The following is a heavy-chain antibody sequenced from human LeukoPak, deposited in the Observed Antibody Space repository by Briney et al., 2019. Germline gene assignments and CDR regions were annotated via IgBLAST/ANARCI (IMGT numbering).Heavy chain of an antibody. V-gene: IGHV4-59*01. J-gene: IGHJ5*02. Sequence: PSETLSLTCTVSGASISSYYWSWIRQPPGKGLEWIGYIYYSGSTNYNPSLKSRVTISVDTSKNQFSLRLSSVTPADTAVYYCARHRYYYDSSGYYYQPWGQGTLVTVSS. D-gene: IGHD3-22*01. CDR3: ARHRYYYDSSGYYYQP. CDR1: GASISSYY. CDR2: IYYSGST.